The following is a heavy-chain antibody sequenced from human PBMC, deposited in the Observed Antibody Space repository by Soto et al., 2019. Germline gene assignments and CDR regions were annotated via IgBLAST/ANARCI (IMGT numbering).Heavy chain of an antibody. CDR1: GGSFSGYY. Sequence: QVQLQQWGAGLLKPSETLSLTCAVYGGSFSGYYWTWIRHPPGKGLEWIGEINHSGSTNYNPSLKSRLTISVDTSKNQFSLKLRSVTAADTAVYYCARGMAVAGHYFDSWGQGTLVTVSS. CDR3: ARGMAVAGHYFDS. D-gene: IGHD6-19*01. CDR2: INHSGST. V-gene: IGHV4-34*01. J-gene: IGHJ4*02.